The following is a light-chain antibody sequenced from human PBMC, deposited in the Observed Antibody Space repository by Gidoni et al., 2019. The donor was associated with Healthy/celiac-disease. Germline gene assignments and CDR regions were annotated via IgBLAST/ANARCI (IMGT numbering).Light chain of an antibody. CDR2: LGS. V-gene: IGKV2-28*01. CDR3: MQALQTPWT. J-gene: IGKJ1*01. Sequence: DIVMTPSPLSLPVTPVEPASISCRSSQSLLHSNGYNYLDWYLQKPGQSPQLLIYLGSNRASGVPDRFSGSGSGTDFTLKISRVEAEDVGVYYCMQALQTPWTFGQXTKVEIK. CDR1: QSLLHSNGYNY.